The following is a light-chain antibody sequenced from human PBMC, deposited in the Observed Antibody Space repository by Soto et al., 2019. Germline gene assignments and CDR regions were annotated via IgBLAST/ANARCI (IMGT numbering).Light chain of an antibody. CDR2: EVN. CDR3: ISYTCTSSLYV. V-gene: IGLV2-14*01. Sequence: QSVLTQPASVSGSPGQSITISCTGTSSDVGGYKYVSWYQQHPGKAPKLVIYEVNNRPSGVSSRFSGSKSGNSASLTISGLQPEDVADYYCISYTCTSSLYVFGTGTKLTVL. CDR1: SSDVGGYKY. J-gene: IGLJ1*01.